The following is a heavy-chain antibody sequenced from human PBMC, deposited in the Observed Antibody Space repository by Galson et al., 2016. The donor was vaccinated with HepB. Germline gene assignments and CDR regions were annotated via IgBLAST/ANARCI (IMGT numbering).Heavy chain of an antibody. CDR1: GFTFSSYA. CDR2: ISGSGYNT. D-gene: IGHD6-19*01. Sequence: SLRLSCAASGFTFSSYAMSWVRQAPGKGLEWVSTISGSGYNTYYADSVKGRFTISRDNSKNTLYLQMNSRIAEDTAVYYCAKSQPGYSSGWYTLPIDAFDIWGQGTMVTVSS. J-gene: IGHJ3*02. CDR3: AKSQPGYSSGWYTLPIDAFDI. V-gene: IGHV3-23*01.